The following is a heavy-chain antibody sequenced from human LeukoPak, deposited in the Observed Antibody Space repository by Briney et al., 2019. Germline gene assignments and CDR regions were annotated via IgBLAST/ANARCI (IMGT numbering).Heavy chain of an antibody. CDR3: ARDPRVLLWFGESLGPYYFDY. CDR1: GGSFSGYY. J-gene: IGHJ4*02. V-gene: IGHV4-34*01. D-gene: IGHD3-10*01. CDR2: INHSGST. Sequence: SETLSLTCAVYGGSFSGYYWTWIRQPPGKGLEWIGEINHSGSTNYSPSLKSQVTISVDTSKNQFSLKLSSVTAADTAVYYCARDPRVLLWFGESLGPYYFDYWGQGTLVTVSS.